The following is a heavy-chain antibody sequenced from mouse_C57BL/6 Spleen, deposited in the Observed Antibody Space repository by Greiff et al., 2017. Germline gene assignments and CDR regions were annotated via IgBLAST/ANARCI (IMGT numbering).Heavy chain of an antibody. CDR1: GFTFSSYA. CDR2: ISDGGSYT. Sequence: EVQVVESGGGLVKPGGSLKLSCAASGFTFSSYAMSWVRQTPEKRLEWVATISDGGSYTYYPDNVKGRFTISRDNAKNNLYLQMSHLKSEDTAMYYCARDRGQDYAMDYWGQGTSVTVSS. CDR3: ARDRGQDYAMDY. J-gene: IGHJ4*01. V-gene: IGHV5-4*01. D-gene: IGHD3-3*01.